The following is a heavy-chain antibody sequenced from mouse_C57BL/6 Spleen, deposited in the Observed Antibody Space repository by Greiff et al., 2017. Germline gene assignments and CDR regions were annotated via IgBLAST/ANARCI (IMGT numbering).Heavy chain of an antibody. CDR2: IYPGSGNT. CDR3: ARGTGTRGFAY. J-gene: IGHJ3*01. Sequence: QVQLQQSGPELVKPGASVKISCKASGYSFTSYYIHWVKQRPGQGLEWIGWIYPGSGNTKYNEKFKGKATLTADTSSSTAYMQLSSLTSEDSAVYCCARGTGTRGFAYWGQGTLVTVSA. D-gene: IGHD4-1*01. V-gene: IGHV1-66*01. CDR1: GYSFTSYY.